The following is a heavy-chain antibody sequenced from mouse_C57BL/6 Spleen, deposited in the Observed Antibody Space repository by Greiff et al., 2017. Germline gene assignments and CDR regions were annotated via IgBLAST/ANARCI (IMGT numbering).Heavy chain of an antibody. V-gene: IGHV1-55*01. D-gene: IGHD1-1*01. CDR3: ARIDYDYYAMDY. CDR2: IYPGSGST. J-gene: IGHJ4*01. Sequence: QVQLQQPGAELVKPGASVKMSCKASGYTFTSYWITWVKQRPGQGLAWIGDIYPGSGSTNYNEKFKSKATLTVDTSSSTAYMQLSSLTSEDSAVYCCARIDYDYYAMDYWGQGTSVTVSS. CDR1: GYTFTSYW.